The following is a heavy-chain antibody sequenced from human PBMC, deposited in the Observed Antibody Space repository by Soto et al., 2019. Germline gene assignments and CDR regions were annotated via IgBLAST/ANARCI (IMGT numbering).Heavy chain of an antibody. Sequence: SETLSLTCTVSGGSIRNVYWSWIRQAPGKGLEWIGFIFHSGNAKYDPSLKSRVTISVDTSKNQFSLSLDSVTAADTAVYFCARAHAPTLPFDYWGQGTLVTVSS. D-gene: IGHD2-15*01. J-gene: IGHJ4*01. V-gene: IGHV4-59*01. CDR3: ARAHAPTLPFDY. CDR1: GGSIRNVY. CDR2: IFHSGNA.